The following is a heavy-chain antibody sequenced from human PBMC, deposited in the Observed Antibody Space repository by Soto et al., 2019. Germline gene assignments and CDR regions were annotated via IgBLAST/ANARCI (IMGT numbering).Heavy chain of an antibody. Sequence: GGSLRLSCAASGFTFSSYAMSWVRQAPGKGLEWVSAISGSGGSTYYADSVKGRFTISRDNSKNTLYLQMNSLRAEDTAVYYCAKDGSPRVPDRDYFDYWGQGTLVTVSS. D-gene: IGHD3-10*01. J-gene: IGHJ4*02. CDR2: ISGSGGST. CDR1: GFTFSSYA. CDR3: AKDGSPRVPDRDYFDY. V-gene: IGHV3-23*01.